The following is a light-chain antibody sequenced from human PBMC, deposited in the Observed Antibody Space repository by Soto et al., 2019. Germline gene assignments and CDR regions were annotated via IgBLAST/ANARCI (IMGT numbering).Light chain of an antibody. CDR1: QTISTW. Sequence: IQMTQSPSSVSASVGDRVTITCRARQTISTWLAWYQQKPGMAPKLLIYAASTLQTGVPSRFSGSGSGTDFTLTISRLQPEDFATYYCQQADSFPPIFGPGTKVDIK. J-gene: IGKJ3*01. CDR3: QQADSFPPI. V-gene: IGKV1-12*01. CDR2: AAS.